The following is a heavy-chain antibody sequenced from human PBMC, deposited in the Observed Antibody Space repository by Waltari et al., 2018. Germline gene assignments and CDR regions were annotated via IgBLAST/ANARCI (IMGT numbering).Heavy chain of an antibody. J-gene: IGHJ4*02. V-gene: IGHV4-39*07. CDR3: ARRVGDVLTGWPEFFDY. Sequence: QLQLQESGPGLVKPSETLSLACTVSGDYITNTNYHWAWIRQPPGKGLQWIATIFVNGTSYTNPSLKSRGLISVDTSKNQFSLRVTSVTVADTAVYFCARRVGDVLTGWPEFFDYWGQGNMVIVSP. CDR1: GDYITNTNYH. CDR2: IFVNGTS. D-gene: IGHD3-9*01.